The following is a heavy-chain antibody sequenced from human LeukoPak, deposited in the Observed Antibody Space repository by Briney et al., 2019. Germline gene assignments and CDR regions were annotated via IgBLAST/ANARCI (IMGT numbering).Heavy chain of an antibody. D-gene: IGHD5-24*01. CDR2: IRSKAYGGTT. CDR3: TNIVWSDGYNFDY. J-gene: IGHJ4*02. CDR1: GFTFGDYG. Sequence: GGSLRLSCRASGFTFGDYGMSWVRQAPGKGLEWVGFIRSKAYGGTTEYAASVKGRFTISRDDSKSIAYLQMNSLRTEDTAVYYCTNIVWSDGYNFDYWGQGTLVTVSS. V-gene: IGHV3-49*04.